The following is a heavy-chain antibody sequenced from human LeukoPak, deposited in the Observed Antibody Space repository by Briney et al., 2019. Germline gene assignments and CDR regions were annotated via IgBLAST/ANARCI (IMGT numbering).Heavy chain of an antibody. CDR1: GGTFSSYA. J-gene: IGHJ5*02. CDR2: ISAYNGDT. Sequence: ASVKVSCKASGGTFSSYAISWVRQAPGQGLEWMGWISAYNGDTNYAQKLQGRVATTTDTSTSTAYMELRSLRSDDTAVYYCARDGPYNWNDVRWFDPWGQGTLVTVSS. V-gene: IGHV1-18*01. CDR3: ARDGPYNWNDVRWFDP. D-gene: IGHD1-1*01.